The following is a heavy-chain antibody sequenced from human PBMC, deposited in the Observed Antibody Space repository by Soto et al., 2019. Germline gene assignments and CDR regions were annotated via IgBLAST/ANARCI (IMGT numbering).Heavy chain of an antibody. D-gene: IGHD3-22*01. J-gene: IGHJ6*02. Sequence: HLQESGPGLVKPSQTLSLTCVVSGGPVSGDDLYWSWIRHLPGKGLEWIANVYHTGTTYYNPSLKRRVSMSFETSQNHFSLILASVTAADTAVYYCARALVTDYNSRDYLYYFAMDVWGQGTSVTVSS. CDR1: GGPVSGDDLY. V-gene: IGHV4-31*02. CDR3: ARALVTDYNSRDYLYYFAMDV. CDR2: VYHTGTT.